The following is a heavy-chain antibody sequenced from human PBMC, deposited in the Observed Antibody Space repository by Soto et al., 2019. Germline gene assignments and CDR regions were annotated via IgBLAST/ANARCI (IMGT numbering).Heavy chain of an antibody. Sequence: GGSLRLSCAASGFTFSSYSMNWVRQAPGKGLEWVSSISSSSSYIYYADSVKGRFTISRDNAKNSLYLQMNSLRAEDTAVYYCARDPGVTPQLFDYWGQGTLVTVSS. V-gene: IGHV3-21*01. CDR2: ISSSSSYI. J-gene: IGHJ4*02. D-gene: IGHD1-1*01. CDR1: GFTFSSYS. CDR3: ARDPGVTPQLFDY.